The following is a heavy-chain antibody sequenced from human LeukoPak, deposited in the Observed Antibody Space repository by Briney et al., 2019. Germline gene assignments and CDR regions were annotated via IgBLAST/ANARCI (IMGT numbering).Heavy chain of an antibody. Sequence: PSETLSLTCTVSGGSISSSSYYWGWIRQPPGKGLEWIGSIYYSGSTYYNPSLKSRVTISVDTSKNQFSLKLGSVTAADTAVYYCARWFRATYAHHADYWGQGTLVTVSS. CDR3: ARWFRATYAHHADY. CDR1: GGSISSSSYY. J-gene: IGHJ4*02. CDR2: IYYSGST. V-gene: IGHV4-39*01. D-gene: IGHD1-14*01.